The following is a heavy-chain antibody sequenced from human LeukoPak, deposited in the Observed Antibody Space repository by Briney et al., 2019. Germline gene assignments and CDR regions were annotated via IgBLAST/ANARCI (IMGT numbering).Heavy chain of an antibody. V-gene: IGHV1-18*01. CDR1: GYTFTSYG. J-gene: IGHJ4*02. CDR2: ISAYNGNT. CDR3: AREWYSYLFFDY. D-gene: IGHD5-18*01. Sequence: ASVKVSCKASGYTFTSYGISWVRQAPGQGLEWMGWISAYNGNTNYAQKLQGRVTMPTDTSTSTAYMELRSLRSDDAAVYYCAREWYSYLFFDYWGQGTLVSVSS.